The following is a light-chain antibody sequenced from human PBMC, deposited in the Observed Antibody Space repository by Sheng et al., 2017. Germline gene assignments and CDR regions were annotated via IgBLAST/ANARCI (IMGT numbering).Light chain of an antibody. CDR1: ALPKQY. Sequence: SHELTQTPSVSVSPGQTARITCSGDALPKQYAYWYQQKPGQAPVLVIYKDTQRPSGIPERFSGSSSGTTVTLTISGVQAEDEADYYCQSADSSGTYVFGTGTRGHRP. CDR2: KDT. J-gene: IGLJ1*01. V-gene: IGLV3-25*03. CDR3: QSADSSGTYV.